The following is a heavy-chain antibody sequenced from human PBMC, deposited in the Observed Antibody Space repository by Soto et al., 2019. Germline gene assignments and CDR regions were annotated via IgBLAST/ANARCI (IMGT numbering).Heavy chain of an antibody. Sequence: QVQLVQSGAEVKKPGSSVKVSCKASGGTFSSYAISWVRQAPGQGLEWMGGIIPIFGTANYAQKFQGRVSITADESTSTAYMELSSLRSEDTAVYYCATVDTAMVYYYYGMDVWGQGTTVTVSS. D-gene: IGHD5-18*01. CDR1: GGTFSSYA. CDR3: ATVDTAMVYYYYGMDV. CDR2: IIPIFGTA. V-gene: IGHV1-69*12. J-gene: IGHJ6*02.